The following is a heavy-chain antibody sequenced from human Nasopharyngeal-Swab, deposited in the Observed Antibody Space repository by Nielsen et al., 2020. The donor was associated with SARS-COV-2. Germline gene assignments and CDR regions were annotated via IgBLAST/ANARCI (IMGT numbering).Heavy chain of an antibody. V-gene: IGHV3-74*01. D-gene: IGHD2-2*01. Sequence: GGSLRLSCAASGFTFSSYWMHWVRQAPGKGLVWVARIKSDGSSTSYADSVKGRFTIPRDNAKNSLSLQMNSLRAEDTAVYYCARYCSTTSCPRGFDYWGQGTLVTVSS. CDR2: IKSDGSST. CDR1: GFTFSSYW. J-gene: IGHJ4*02. CDR3: ARYCSTTSCPRGFDY.